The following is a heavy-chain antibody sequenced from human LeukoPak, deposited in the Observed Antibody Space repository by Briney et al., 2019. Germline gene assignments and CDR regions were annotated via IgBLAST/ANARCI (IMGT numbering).Heavy chain of an antibody. CDR1: GYTFTSYG. D-gene: IGHD3-10*01. CDR2: ISAYNGNT. Sequence: ASVKVSCKASGYTFTSYGISWVRQAPGQGLEWMGWISAYNGNTNYAQKLQGRVTMTTDRSTSTACMELRSLRSDDTAVFYCARVPGSGSYYNLPFDYWGQGTLVTVSS. J-gene: IGHJ4*02. CDR3: ARVPGSGSYYNLPFDY. V-gene: IGHV1-18*01.